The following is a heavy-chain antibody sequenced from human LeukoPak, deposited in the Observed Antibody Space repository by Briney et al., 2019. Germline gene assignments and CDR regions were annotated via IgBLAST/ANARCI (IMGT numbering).Heavy chain of an antibody. CDR3: TTSSGYYLFDY. V-gene: IGHV3-15*01. J-gene: IGHJ4*02. D-gene: IGHD3-22*01. CDR2: IRSKTDGGTT. Sequence: PGGSLRLSCAAPGFTFSTYWMSWVRQPPGKGLEWVGRIRSKTDGGTTDYAAPVKGRFTISRDDSKNTLYLQMNSLKTEDTAVYYCTTSSGYYLFDYWGQGTLVTVSS. CDR1: GFTFSTYW.